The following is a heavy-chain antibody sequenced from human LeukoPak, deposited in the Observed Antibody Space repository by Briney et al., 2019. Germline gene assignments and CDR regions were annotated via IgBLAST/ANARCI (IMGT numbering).Heavy chain of an antibody. CDR3: ARDYCSGGSCYRNDAFDI. J-gene: IGHJ3*02. CDR2: ISSSSSYI. V-gene: IGHV3-21*01. D-gene: IGHD2-15*01. CDR1: GFTFSSYS. Sequence: GGSLRLSCAASGFTFSSYSMNWVRQAPGKGLEWVSSISSSSSYIYYADSVKGRFTISRDNAKNSLYLQMNSLRAEDTAVYYCARDYCSGGSCYRNDAFDIWGQGKMVTVSS.